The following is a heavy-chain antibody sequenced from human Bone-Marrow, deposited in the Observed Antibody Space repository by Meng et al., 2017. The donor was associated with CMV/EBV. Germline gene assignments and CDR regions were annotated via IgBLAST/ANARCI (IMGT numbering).Heavy chain of an antibody. J-gene: IGHJ4*02. D-gene: IGHD1-26*01. CDR2: ISGRGGGT. CDR1: GFTFSAYV. CDR3: ARITLTNRVGGYFAA. Sequence: GESLKISCAASGFTFSAYVMSWVRQAPGKGLEWVSTISGRGGGTYYAASVKGRFTVSRDTSQNTLYLQMNSLRPEDTAVYYCARITLTNRVGGYFAAWGQGPRVTCYS. V-gene: IGHV3-23*01.